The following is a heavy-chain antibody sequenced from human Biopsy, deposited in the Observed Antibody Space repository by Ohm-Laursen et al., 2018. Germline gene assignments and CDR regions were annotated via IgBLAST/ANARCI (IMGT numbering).Heavy chain of an antibody. CDR3: ARHDPDVYYQAFDI. V-gene: IGHV2-70*11. J-gene: IGHJ3*02. D-gene: IGHD1-26*01. Sequence: TQTLTLSCTFSGFSFSISGMCVSWIRQAPGKAPEWLARIHWDDDKYYSTSLKTRLTISKDTSKNQVVLTMTNMDPLDTGRYYCARHDPDVYYQAFDIWGLGTMVTVSS. CDR1: GFSFSISGMC. CDR2: IHWDDDK.